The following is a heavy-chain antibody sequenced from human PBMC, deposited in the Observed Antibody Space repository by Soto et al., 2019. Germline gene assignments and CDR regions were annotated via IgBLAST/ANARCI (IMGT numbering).Heavy chain of an antibody. Sequence: ASVKVSCKVSGYTLSELAIQWVRQSPGKGLEWMGGFDPEDGETFYAQKFQGRVTMTEDKSTDTAYMELRGLRSEDTAVYYCAGGYCTRTSCHDYDNWGQGTLVTVSS. CDR1: GYTLSELA. J-gene: IGHJ4*02. V-gene: IGHV1-24*01. CDR2: FDPEDGET. CDR3: AGGYCTRTSCHDYDN. D-gene: IGHD2-2*01.